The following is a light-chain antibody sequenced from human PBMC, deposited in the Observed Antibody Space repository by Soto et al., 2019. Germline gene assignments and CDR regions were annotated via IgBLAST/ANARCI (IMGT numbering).Light chain of an antibody. V-gene: IGLV2-14*03. CDR2: DVS. J-gene: IGLJ1*01. CDR1: SSDVGAYNF. Sequence: QSVLTQPASVSGSPGQSITISCTGSSSDVGAYNFVSWYQQHPGKVPRLMIFDVSSRPSGVSDRFSGSKSSNTASLTISGLQAEDEGDYYCSSYTSSSTHVFGSGTKLTVL. CDR3: SSYTSSSTHV.